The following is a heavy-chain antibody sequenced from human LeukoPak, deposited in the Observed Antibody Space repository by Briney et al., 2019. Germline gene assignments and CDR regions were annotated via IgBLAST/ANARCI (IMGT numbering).Heavy chain of an antibody. CDR3: AKDAQGYYYDSSGYWGY. CDR2: IGGSGGST. CDR1: GFTFSSYA. D-gene: IGHD3-22*01. V-gene: IGHV3-23*01. Sequence: GGSLRLSCAASGFTFSSYAMSWVRQAPGKGLEWVSAIGGSGGSTYYADSVKGRFTISRDNSKNTLYLQMNSLRAEDTAVYYCAKDAQGYYYDSSGYWGYWGQGTLVTVPS. J-gene: IGHJ4*02.